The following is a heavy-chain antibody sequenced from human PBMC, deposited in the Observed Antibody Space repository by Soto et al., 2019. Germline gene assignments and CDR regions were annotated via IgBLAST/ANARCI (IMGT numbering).Heavy chain of an antibody. CDR2: IIPFFGTA. J-gene: IGHJ4*02. V-gene: IGHV1-69*13. CDR1: GGTFSSYA. D-gene: IGHD4-17*01. Sequence: SVKVSCKASGGTFSSYAISWVRQAPGQGLEWMGGIIPFFGTARYSQKFEDRITITADESTNTVYMDLRSLTSEDTAIYYCAKSAPMDAGDKYYYDFWGQGALVTVSS. CDR3: AKSAPMDAGDKYYYDF.